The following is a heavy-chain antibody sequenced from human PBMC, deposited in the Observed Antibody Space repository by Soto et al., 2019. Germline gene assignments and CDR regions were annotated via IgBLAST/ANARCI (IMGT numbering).Heavy chain of an antibody. CDR3: ARGDCVGGTCYSLAGSFYYYMDV. CDR2: INSDGSVS. V-gene: IGHV3-74*01. Sequence: EVQLVESGGGLVQPGGSLRLSCAASGFTFSNYWMYWVRQAPGKGLVWVSRINSDGSVSSYADSVKGRLTISRDNVKNTLYLQMDSLRADDTAVYYCARGDCVGGTCYSLAGSFYYYMDVWGKGTTVTVFS. D-gene: IGHD2-15*01. CDR1: GFTFSNYW. J-gene: IGHJ6*03.